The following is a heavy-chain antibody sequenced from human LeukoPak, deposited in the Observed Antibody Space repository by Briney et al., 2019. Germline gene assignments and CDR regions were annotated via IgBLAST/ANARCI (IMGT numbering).Heavy chain of an antibody. CDR2: MNPNSGNT. D-gene: IGHD6-13*01. Sequence: RASVKVSCKASGDTFIINDINWVRQATGQGLEWMGWMNPNSGNTGYAQKFRGRVTMTRNISITTAYMELTDLRSEDTAVYYCARVTAAGTWTFDIWGQGTTVTVSS. V-gene: IGHV1-8*02. CDR3: ARVTAAGTWTFDI. CDR1: GDTFIIND. J-gene: IGHJ3*02.